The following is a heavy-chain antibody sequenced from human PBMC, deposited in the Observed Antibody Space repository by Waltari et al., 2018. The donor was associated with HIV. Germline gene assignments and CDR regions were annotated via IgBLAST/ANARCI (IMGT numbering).Heavy chain of an antibody. CDR3: ASSLIVVVPAVTYGMDV. D-gene: IGHD2-2*01. V-gene: IGHV3-30*02. CDR1: GFTFSSYG. Sequence: QVQLVESGGGVVQPGGSLRLSCAASGFTFSSYGMHWVRQAPGKGLEWVAFIRYDGSNKYYADSVKGRFTIARDNSKNTLYLQMNSLRAEDTAVYYCASSLIVVVPAVTYGMDVWGQGTTVTVSS. CDR2: IRYDGSNK. J-gene: IGHJ6*02.